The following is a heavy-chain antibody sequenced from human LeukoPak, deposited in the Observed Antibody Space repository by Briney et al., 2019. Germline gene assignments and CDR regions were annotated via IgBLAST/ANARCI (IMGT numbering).Heavy chain of an antibody. J-gene: IGHJ6*03. CDR3: ARLGHCRETNCYSDFYYMDV. CDR2: IIPVFAKA. CDR1: GGTFSTYA. V-gene: IGHV1-69*13. D-gene: IGHD2/OR15-2a*01. Sequence: SVKVSCKASGGTFSTYAISWLRQAPGQGLEWMGGIIPVFAKANYARKFQDRVTITADDSTTTAYMELSSLTSEDTATYYCARLGHCRETNCYSDFYYMDVWGKGTTVIVSS.